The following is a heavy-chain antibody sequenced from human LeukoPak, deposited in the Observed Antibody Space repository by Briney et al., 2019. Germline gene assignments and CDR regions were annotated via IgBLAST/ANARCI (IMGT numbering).Heavy chain of an antibody. J-gene: IGHJ6*02. D-gene: IGHD3-10*01. V-gene: IGHV3-21*01. CDR3: ARVLVYGYYGMDV. CDR1: GFTFSSYS. CDR2: ISSSSSYI. Sequence: GGSLRLSCAASGFTFSSYSMNWVRQAPGKGLEWVSSISSSSSYIYYADSVKGRFTISRDNARNSLYLQMNSLRAEDTAVYYCARVLVYGYYGMDVWGQGTTVTVSS.